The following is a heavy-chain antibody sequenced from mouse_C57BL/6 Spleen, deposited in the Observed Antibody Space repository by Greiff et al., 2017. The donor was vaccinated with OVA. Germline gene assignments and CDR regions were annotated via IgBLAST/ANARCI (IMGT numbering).Heavy chain of an antibody. CDR1: GYEFSSSW. CDR2: IYPGDGDT. D-gene: IGHD1-1*01. CDR3: ARSSPHWYFDV. J-gene: IGHJ1*03. Sequence: VQLQQSGPELVKPGASVKISCKASGYEFSSSWMNWVKQRPGKGLEWIGRIYPGDGDTNYNGKFKGKATLTADKSSSTAYMQLSSLTSEDSAVYFCARSSPHWYFDVWGTGTTVTVSS. V-gene: IGHV1-82*01.